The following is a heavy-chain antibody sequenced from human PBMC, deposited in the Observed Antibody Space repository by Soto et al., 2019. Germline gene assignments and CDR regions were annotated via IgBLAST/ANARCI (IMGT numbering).Heavy chain of an antibody. V-gene: IGHV1-69*13. CDR1: GGTFSSYA. CDR3: ATTLGIEARDSYYYYGMDV. Sequence: GASVKVCCKASGGTFSSYAISWVRQAPGQGLEWMGGIIPIFGTANYAQKFQGRVTITADESTSTAYMELSSLRSEDTAVYYCATTLGIEARDSYYYYGMDVWGQGTTVTVSS. D-gene: IGHD6-6*01. J-gene: IGHJ6*02. CDR2: IIPIFGTA.